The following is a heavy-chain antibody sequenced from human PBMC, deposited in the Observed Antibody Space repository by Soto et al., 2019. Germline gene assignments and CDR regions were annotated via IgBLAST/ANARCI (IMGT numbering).Heavy chain of an antibody. J-gene: IGHJ4*02. Sequence: EVQLVESGGGLVQPGGSLRLSCAASGFTFSSYWMHWVRQTPGKGLEWVSRINTDGSTTNYADSVQARFTISRDNAKNTLYLQMNGLRVEDTAVFYCARGNLPIVVVPAAIDYWGQGTQVTVSS. V-gene: IGHV3-74*01. CDR2: INTDGSTT. D-gene: IGHD2-2*01. CDR3: ARGNLPIVVVPAAIDY. CDR1: GFTFSSYW.